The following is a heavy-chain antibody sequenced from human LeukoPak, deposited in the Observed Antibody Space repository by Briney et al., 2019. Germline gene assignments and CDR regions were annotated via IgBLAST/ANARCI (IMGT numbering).Heavy chain of an antibody. J-gene: IGHJ3*02. D-gene: IGHD3-9*01. CDR1: GYSISSGYY. Sequence: SETLSLTCTVSGYSISSGYYWGWIRQPPGKELEWIGSIYHSGRTYYNPSLKSRVTISVDTSKNQFSLKLSFVTAADTAVYYCASWGYFDWLLYSGDAFDIWGQGTIVTVSS. CDR2: IYHSGRT. CDR3: ASWGYFDWLLYSGDAFDI. V-gene: IGHV4-38-2*02.